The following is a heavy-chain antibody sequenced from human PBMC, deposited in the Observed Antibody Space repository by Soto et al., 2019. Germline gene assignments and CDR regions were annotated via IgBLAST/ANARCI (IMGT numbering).Heavy chain of an antibody. CDR2: INPNSGDT. CDR3: ARNYYGRGTYPFDY. J-gene: IGHJ4*01. Sequence: ASLKVSCKSSGYTFTGYYIHWVRQAPGQGLEWMGWINPNSGDTNYPQKFQDSVTMTRDTSISAAYLELSRLTSDDTAVYYCARNYYGRGTYPFDYWGHGTLVTSPQ. CDR1: GYTFTGYY. D-gene: IGHD3-10*01. V-gene: IGHV1-2*04.